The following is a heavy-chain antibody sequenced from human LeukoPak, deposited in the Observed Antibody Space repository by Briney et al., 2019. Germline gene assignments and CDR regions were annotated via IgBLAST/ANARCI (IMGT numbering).Heavy chain of an antibody. CDR2: IYYSGSTYHSGTT. V-gene: IGHV4-39*01. J-gene: IGHJ4*02. D-gene: IGHD6-19*01. CDR1: GGSISSTSYY. CDR3: ARLQWLVLLFDY. Sequence: SETLSLTCTVSGGSISSTSYYWAWIRQPPGKGLEWIGSIYYSGSTYHSGTTYYNPSLKSRVTISVGTSKNQFSLDLSSVTAADTAVYYCARLQWLVLLFDYWGQGTLVTVSS.